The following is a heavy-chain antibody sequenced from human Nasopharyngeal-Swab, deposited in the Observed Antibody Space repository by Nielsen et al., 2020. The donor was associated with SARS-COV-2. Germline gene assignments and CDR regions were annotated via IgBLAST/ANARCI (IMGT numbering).Heavy chain of an antibody. J-gene: IGHJ5*02. Sequence: GGSLRLSCKGSGSSFTSYWIGWVRQMPGKGLEWMGLIYPGASDTRYSPSFQGQVPISADKSITTAYLQWSSLKASDTAMYYCARLGGIADRGWFDPWGQGTLVTVSS. D-gene: IGHD6-6*01. CDR3: ARLGGIADRGWFDP. CDR2: IYPGASDT. V-gene: IGHV5-51*01. CDR1: GSSFTSYW.